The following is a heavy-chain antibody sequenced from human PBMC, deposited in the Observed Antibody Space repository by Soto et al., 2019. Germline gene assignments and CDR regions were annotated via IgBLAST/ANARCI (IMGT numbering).Heavy chain of an antibody. J-gene: IGHJ4*02. V-gene: IGHV6-1*01. CDR3: VREGPDSSGYPLFDY. CDR1: GDSVSSNSSA. D-gene: IGHD3-22*01. Sequence: SQTLSLTCAISGDSVSSNSSAWNWIRQSTSRGLEWLGRTYYRSKWYNDYAVSVKSRITINPDTYKNQFSLQLNSVTPEDTAVYYCVREGPDSSGYPLFDYWGQGPRSPSPQ. CDR2: TYYRSKWYN.